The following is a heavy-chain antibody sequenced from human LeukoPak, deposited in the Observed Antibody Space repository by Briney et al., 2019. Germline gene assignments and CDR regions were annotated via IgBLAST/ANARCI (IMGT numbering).Heavy chain of an antibody. CDR2: ISYDGSNK. Sequence: QPGRSLRFSCAASGFTFSSYGMHRVGQAPGKGLKGVGVISYDGSNKYYADSVKGLFTISRDKSKNSVYRQLNSLNAEDTAVYYCAKQSGADRGHLDFWGQGPLVTVSS. CDR3: AKQSGADRGHLDF. J-gene: IGHJ4*02. D-gene: IGHD4/OR15-4a*01. CDR1: GFTFSSYG. V-gene: IGHV3-30*18.